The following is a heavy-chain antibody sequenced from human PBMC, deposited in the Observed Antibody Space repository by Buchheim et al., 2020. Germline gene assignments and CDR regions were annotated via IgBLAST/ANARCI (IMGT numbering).Heavy chain of an antibody. CDR2: IGPDGSER. Sequence: EVQLVESGGGLVQPGGSLRLSCAASGFTFSNYMMTWVRQAPGKGLEWVANIGPDGSERNYVDSVKGRLTISRDNEKNSLFLQMNSLRAEDTALYYCTRYHYCSGGGCSYHGMDVWGQGTT. J-gene: IGHJ6*02. CDR1: GFTFSNYM. V-gene: IGHV3-7*01. D-gene: IGHD2-15*01. CDR3: TRYHYCSGGGCSYHGMDV.